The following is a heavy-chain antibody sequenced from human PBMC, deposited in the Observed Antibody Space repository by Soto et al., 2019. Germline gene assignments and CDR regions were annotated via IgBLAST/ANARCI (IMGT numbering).Heavy chain of an antibody. CDR3: AKAYSSSWYNPHYYYYYMDV. CDR1: GFTFSSYA. J-gene: IGHJ6*03. V-gene: IGHV3-23*01. Sequence: GGSLKLCCAASGFTFSSYAISWVRQTPGKGLEWVSAISGSGGSTYYADSVKGRFTISRDNSKNTLYLQMNSLRAEDTAVYYCAKAYSSSWYNPHYYYYYMDVWGKGTTVTVSS. CDR2: ISGSGGST. D-gene: IGHD6-13*01.